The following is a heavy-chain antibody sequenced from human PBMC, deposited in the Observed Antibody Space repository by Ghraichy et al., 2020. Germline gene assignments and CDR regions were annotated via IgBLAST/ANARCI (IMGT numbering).Heavy chain of an antibody. V-gene: IGHV3-33*01. Sequence: SLNISCAASGFTFSSYGMHWVRQAPGKGLEWVAVIWYDGSNKYYADSVKGRVTISRDNSKNTLYLQMNSLRAEDTAVYYCARGSSGWYKNWGQGTLVTVSS. CDR3: ARGSSGWYKN. CDR1: GFTFSSYG. CDR2: IWYDGSNK. J-gene: IGHJ4*02. D-gene: IGHD6-19*01.